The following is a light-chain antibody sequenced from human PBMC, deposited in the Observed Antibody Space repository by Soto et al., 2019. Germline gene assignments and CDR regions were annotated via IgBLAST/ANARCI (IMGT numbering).Light chain of an antibody. CDR1: QSISSW. CDR2: AAS. V-gene: IGKV1-5*01. Sequence: DIQMTQSPSTLSASVGDRVTITCRASQSISSWLAWYQQKPGKAPKLLIYAASSLKSGVPSRFSGSGSGTEFTLTISSLQPDDFATYYCQQYNSYSGTFGQGTKVEIK. J-gene: IGKJ1*01. CDR3: QQYNSYSGT.